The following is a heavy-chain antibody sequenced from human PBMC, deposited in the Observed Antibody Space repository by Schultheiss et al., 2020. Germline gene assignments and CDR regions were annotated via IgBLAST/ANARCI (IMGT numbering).Heavy chain of an antibody. Sequence: GRSLRLSCAASGFTFSSYGMHWVRQAPGKGLEWVAVIWYDGSNKYYADSVKGRFTISRDNSKNTLYLQMNSLRAEDTAVYYCASLGIAAAGFDYWGQGTLVTVSS. CDR2: IWYDGSNK. V-gene: IGHV3-33*01. CDR3: ASLGIAAAGFDY. J-gene: IGHJ4*02. D-gene: IGHD6-13*01. CDR1: GFTFSSYG.